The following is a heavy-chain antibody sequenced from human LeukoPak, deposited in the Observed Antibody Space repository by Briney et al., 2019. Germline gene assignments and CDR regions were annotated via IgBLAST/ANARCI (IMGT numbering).Heavy chain of an antibody. J-gene: IGHJ4*02. CDR3: AGTGYWAY. CDR1: GGSISSSSYY. Sequence: PSETLSLTCAVSGGSISSSSYYWGLIRQPPGKGLEWIGSIYYSGSTYYNPSLKSRVTISVDTSKNQFSLKLSSVTAADTAVYYCAGTGYWAYWGQGTLVTVSS. CDR2: IYYSGST. D-gene: IGHD6-13*01. V-gene: IGHV4-39*07.